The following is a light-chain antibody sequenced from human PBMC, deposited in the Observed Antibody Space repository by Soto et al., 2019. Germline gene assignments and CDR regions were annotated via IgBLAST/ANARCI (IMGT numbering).Light chain of an antibody. CDR1: QSVRSNY. CDR3: QQYGSSPRT. V-gene: IGKV3-20*01. J-gene: IGKJ1*01. Sequence: PGEGATLSCRASQSVRSNYLAWYQQKPGQAPRLLIYGASNRATGIPDRFSGSGSGTDFSLTISSLEPGDLAVYYCQQYGSSPRTFGQGTKVDIK. CDR2: GAS.